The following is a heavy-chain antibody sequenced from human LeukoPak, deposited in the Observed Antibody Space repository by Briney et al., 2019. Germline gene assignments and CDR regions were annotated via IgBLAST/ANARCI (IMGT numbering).Heavy chain of an antibody. CDR2: INHSGST. D-gene: IGHD3-10*01. Sequence: PSETLSLTCAVSGGSFSGYYWSWIRQPPGKGLEWIGEINHSGSTNYNPSLKSRVTISVDTSKNQFSLKLSSVTAADTAVYYCARAPNRRSGSYYNRGYYYYGMDVWGQGTTVTVSS. CDR1: GGSFSGYY. V-gene: IGHV4-34*01. CDR3: ARAPNRRSGSYYNRGYYYYGMDV. J-gene: IGHJ6*02.